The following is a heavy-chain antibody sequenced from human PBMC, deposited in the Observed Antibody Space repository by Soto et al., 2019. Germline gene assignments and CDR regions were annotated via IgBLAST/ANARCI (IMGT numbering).Heavy chain of an antibody. CDR3: AKGSHMAAVGRNDL. CDR1: GFSITTYA. D-gene: IGHD6-13*01. CDR2: ISNDGSVK. J-gene: IGHJ4*02. V-gene: IGHV3-30*18. Sequence: QAQLVESGGGVVQPGRSLRLSCAASGFSITTYAMHWVRQAPGKGLEWVAVISNDGSVKYYGDSVKGRFSIARDTSTNTVFLQMNSLRAEDTAVYYCAKGSHMAAVGRNDLWGQGTLVIVSS.